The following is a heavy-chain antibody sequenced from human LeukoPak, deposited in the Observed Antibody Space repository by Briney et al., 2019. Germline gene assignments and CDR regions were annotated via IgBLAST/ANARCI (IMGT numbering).Heavy chain of an antibody. CDR3: ARGILTVDV. V-gene: IGHV4-34*01. CDR2: INHSGST. CDR1: GGSFSGYY. Sequence: PSETLSLTCAVYGGSFSGYYWSWIRQPPGKGLDGIGGINHSGSTNYNPSLKSRVTISVDTSKHQFSLKLSSVTAADTAVYYCARGILTVDVWGKGTTVTVSS. J-gene: IGHJ6*04. D-gene: IGHD3-9*01.